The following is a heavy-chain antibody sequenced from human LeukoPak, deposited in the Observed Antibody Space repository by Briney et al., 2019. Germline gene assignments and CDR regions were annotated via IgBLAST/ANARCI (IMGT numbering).Heavy chain of an antibody. CDR3: ARVSSSGYYHE. Sequence: SGGSLRLSCAASGFTVSSNYMSWVRQAPGKGLEWVSVIYSGGSTYCADSVKGRFTISRHNSKNTLYLQMNSLRAEDTAVYYCARVSSSGYYHEWGQGTLVTVSS. CDR2: IYSGGST. J-gene: IGHJ4*02. V-gene: IGHV3-53*04. D-gene: IGHD3-22*01. CDR1: GFTVSSNY.